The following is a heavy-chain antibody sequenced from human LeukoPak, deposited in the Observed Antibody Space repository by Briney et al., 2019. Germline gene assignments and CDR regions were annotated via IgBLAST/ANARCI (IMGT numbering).Heavy chain of an antibody. V-gene: IGHV1-69*04. J-gene: IGHJ4*02. Sequence: ASVKVSCKASGGTFSSYAISWVRQAPGQGLEWMGRIIPILGIANYAQKFQGRVTITADKSTSTAYMELSSLRSEDTAVYYCARDPSWLSGRGCFDYWGQGTLVTVSS. CDR3: ARDPSWLSGRGCFDY. CDR1: GGTFSSYA. CDR2: IIPILGIA. D-gene: IGHD3-22*01.